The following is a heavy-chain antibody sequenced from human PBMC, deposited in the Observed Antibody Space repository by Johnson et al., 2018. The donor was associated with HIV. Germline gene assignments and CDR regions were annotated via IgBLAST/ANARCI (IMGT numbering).Heavy chain of an antibody. CDR3: AKGGRFDAFDV. CDR2: IWYDGSNK. J-gene: IGHJ3*01. V-gene: IGHV3-33*03. CDR1: GFTFDDYA. Sequence: QVQLVESGGGLVQPGRSLRLSCAASGFTFDDYAMHWVRQAPGKGLEWVAVIWYDGSNKYYADSVKGRFTISRDNAKNTLFLQMHSLRAEDTAVYYCAKGGRFDAFDVWGQGTMVTVSS. D-gene: IGHD3-16*01.